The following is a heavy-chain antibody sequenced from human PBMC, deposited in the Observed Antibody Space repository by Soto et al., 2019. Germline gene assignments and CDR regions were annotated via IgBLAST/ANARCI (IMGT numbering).Heavy chain of an antibody. V-gene: IGHV3-23*01. CDR3: AKWTGRYCSGGRCYLDDPFDY. Sequence: EVHLLGSGGDLVQPGGSLRLSCAASGFTFSNYAMSWVRQAPGKRLDWVSGISGSAASTFYADSVKGRFTISRDNSKNTLYLQMNSLRAEDTAVYYCAKWTGRYCSGGRCYLDDPFDYWGQGTLVTVSS. CDR2: ISGSAAST. D-gene: IGHD2-15*01. J-gene: IGHJ4*02. CDR1: GFTFSNYA.